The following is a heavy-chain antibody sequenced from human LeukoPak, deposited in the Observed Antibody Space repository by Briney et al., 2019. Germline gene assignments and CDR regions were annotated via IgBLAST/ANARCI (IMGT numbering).Heavy chain of an antibody. V-gene: IGHV4-34*01. CDR2: INHSGST. CDR1: GGSISSYY. J-gene: IGHJ6*03. D-gene: IGHD3-10*01. Sequence: SETLSLTCTVSGGSISSYYWSWIRQPPGKGLEWIGEINHSGSTNYNPSLKSRVTISVDTSKNQFSLKLSSVTAADTAVYYCARQYYYGSGSYYYYYYYMDVWGKGTTVTISS. CDR3: ARQYYYGSGSYYYYYYYMDV.